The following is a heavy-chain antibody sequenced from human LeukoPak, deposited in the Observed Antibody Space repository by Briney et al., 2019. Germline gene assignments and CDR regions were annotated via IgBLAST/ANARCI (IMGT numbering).Heavy chain of an antibody. J-gene: IGHJ6*03. V-gene: IGHV1-69*05. D-gene: IGHD1-26*01. CDR1: GGTVSSYA. Sequence: SVKVSCKASGGTVSSYAISWVRQAPGQGLEWMGGIIPIFGTANYAQKFQGRVTITTDESTSTAYMELSSLRSEDTAVYYCAREAGSYFSYYYMDVWGKGTTVTVSS. CDR2: IIPIFGTA. CDR3: AREAGSYFSYYYMDV.